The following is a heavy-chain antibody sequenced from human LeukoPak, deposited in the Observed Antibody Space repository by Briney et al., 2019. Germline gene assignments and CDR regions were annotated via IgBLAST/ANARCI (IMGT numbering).Heavy chain of an antibody. Sequence: ASVKASCKASGYTFTSYYMHWVRQAPGQGLEWMGIINPSGGSTSYAQKFQGRVTMTRDTSTSTVYMELSSLRSEDTAVYYCARGGYYDSSGYRAGNWFDPWGQGTLVTVSS. J-gene: IGHJ5*02. CDR1: GYTFTSYY. CDR3: ARGGYYDSSGYRAGNWFDP. D-gene: IGHD3-22*01. V-gene: IGHV1-46*01. CDR2: INPSGGST.